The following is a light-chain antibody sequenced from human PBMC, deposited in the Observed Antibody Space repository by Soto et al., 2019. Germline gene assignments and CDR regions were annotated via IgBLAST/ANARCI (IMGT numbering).Light chain of an antibody. CDR1: QNVSTW. Sequence: DIQITQSPSSVSASVGDRVTVTCRASQNVSTWLTWYQQTPGKAPNLMVHGASTLQRGVPSRFSGSGSGAEITLTISTLQPDDFAIYFCQQGSRFPFTFGPGTRVDFK. J-gene: IGKJ3*01. V-gene: IGKV1-12*01. CDR2: GAS. CDR3: QQGSRFPFT.